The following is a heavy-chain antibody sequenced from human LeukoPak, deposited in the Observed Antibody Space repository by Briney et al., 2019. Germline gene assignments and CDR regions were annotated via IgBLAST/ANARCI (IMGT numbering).Heavy chain of an antibody. CDR2: ISGDGGST. CDR1: GFTFDDYA. D-gene: IGHD3-3*01. Sequence: GGSLRLSCAASGFTFDDYAMHWVRQAPGKGLEWVSLISGDGGSTYYADSVKGRFTISRDNSKNSLYLQMNSLRTEDTALYYCAKDLLIVDSWSGYPIWGQGTLVTVSS. V-gene: IGHV3-43*02. J-gene: IGHJ4*02. CDR3: AKDLLIVDSWSGYPI.